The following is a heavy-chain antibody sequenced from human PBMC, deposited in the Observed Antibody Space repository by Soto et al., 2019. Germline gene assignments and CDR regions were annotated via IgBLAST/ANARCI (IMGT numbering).Heavy chain of an antibody. Sequence: ASVKVSCKASGYTFTRYDINWVRQATGQGLEWMGWMNPNSGNTGYAQKFQGRVTMTRNTSTSTAYMELSSLRSGDTAVYYCAAEAAGYFFDPWGQGTLVTSPQ. CDR3: AAEAAGYFFDP. D-gene: IGHD6-13*01. J-gene: IGHJ5*02. CDR2: MNPNSGNT. CDR1: GYTFTRYD. V-gene: IGHV1-8*01.